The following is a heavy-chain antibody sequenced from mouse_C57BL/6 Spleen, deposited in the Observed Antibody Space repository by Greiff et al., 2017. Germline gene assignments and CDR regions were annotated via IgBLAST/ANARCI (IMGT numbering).Heavy chain of an antibody. CDR2: IDPNSGGT. D-gene: IGHD1-1*01. CDR1: GYTFTSYW. Sequence: QVQLQQSGAELVKPGASVKLSCKASGYTFTSYWMHWVKQRPGRGLAWIGRIDPNSGGTKYNEKFKSKATLTVDKPSSTADMQLSSLTSEDSAVYYCARWGFDYYGSSYGYFDVWGTGTTVTVSS. V-gene: IGHV1-72*01. J-gene: IGHJ1*03. CDR3: ARWGFDYYGSSYGYFDV.